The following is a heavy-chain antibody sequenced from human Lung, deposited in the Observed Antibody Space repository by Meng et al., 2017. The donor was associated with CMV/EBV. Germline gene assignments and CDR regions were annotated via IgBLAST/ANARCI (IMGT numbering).Heavy chain of an antibody. CDR1: GFSSSRYL. CDR3: GGVGIGY. Sequence: EVQLVGSGGDLVQPGEFLRLSCAASGFSSSRYLMNWYRQAPGKGLEWVANTNEDGSKKYYVDSVKGRFTISRDNAKNSLYLQMNSLRVEDTAIYYCGGVGIGYWGQGTLVTVSS. V-gene: IGHV3-7*04. J-gene: IGHJ4*02. D-gene: IGHD3-10*01. CDR2: TNEDGSKK.